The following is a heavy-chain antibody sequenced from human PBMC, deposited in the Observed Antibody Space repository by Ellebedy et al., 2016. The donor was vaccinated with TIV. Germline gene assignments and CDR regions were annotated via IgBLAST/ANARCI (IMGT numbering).Heavy chain of an antibody. CDR1: GFTFSSYS. Sequence: PGGSLRLSCAASGFTFSSYSMNWVRQAPGKGLEWVGRIKSKTDGGTTDYAAPVKGRFTISRDDSKNTLYLQMNSLKTEDTAVYYCTTLDVADREGGIVVALDYWGQGTLVTVSS. D-gene: IGHD2-15*01. V-gene: IGHV3-15*07. J-gene: IGHJ4*02. CDR3: TTLDVADREGGIVVALDY. CDR2: IKSKTDGGTT.